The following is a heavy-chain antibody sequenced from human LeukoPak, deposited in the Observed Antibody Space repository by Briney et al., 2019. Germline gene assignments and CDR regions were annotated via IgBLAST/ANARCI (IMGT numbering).Heavy chain of an antibody. CDR2: IKEDGSDK. Sequence: GGSLRLSCAASGFTFSNYWMNWVRQAPGKGLEWVANIKEDGSDKYYVDSVKGRFSISKDNAKNSLYLQMNSLRVEDTAVYYCASIAAAGMAFEYWGQGTLVTVSS. CDR1: GFTFSNYW. CDR3: ASIAAAGMAFEY. D-gene: IGHD6-13*01. V-gene: IGHV3-7*01. J-gene: IGHJ4*02.